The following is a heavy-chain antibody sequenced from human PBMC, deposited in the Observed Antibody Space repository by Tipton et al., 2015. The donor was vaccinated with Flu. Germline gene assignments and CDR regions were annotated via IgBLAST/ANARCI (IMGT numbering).Heavy chain of an antibody. Sequence: GEALGSNYFWGWIRQPPGKGLEWIGNIRRGGSPYYNPSLRSRVTMSVDTSKNQFSLKLSSVTAADTAVYYCARRKSGGYYFDSWGQGTLVTVSS. J-gene: IGHJ4*02. CDR1: GEALGSNYF. D-gene: IGHD3-3*01. V-gene: IGHV4-38-2*01. CDR2: IRRGGSP. CDR3: ARRKSGGYYFDS.